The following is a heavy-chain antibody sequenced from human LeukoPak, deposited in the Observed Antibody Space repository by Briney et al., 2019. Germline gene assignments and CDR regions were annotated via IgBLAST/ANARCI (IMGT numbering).Heavy chain of an antibody. CDR2: INHSGST. V-gene: IGHV4-34*01. CDR1: GFTFNSAW. D-gene: IGHD1-26*01. Sequence: GSLRLSCAASGFTFNSAWMSWVRQPPGKGLEWIGEINHSGSTNYNPSLKSRVTISVDTSKNQFSLKLSSVTAADTAVYYCARGRGGATIYWGQGTLVTVSS. CDR3: ARGRGGATIY. J-gene: IGHJ4*02.